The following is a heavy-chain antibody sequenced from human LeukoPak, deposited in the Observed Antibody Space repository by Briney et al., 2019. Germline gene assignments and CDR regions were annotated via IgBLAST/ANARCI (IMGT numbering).Heavy chain of an antibody. CDR2: IYGGGNT. CDR3: ARDLEGDSSGYYSPKAFDI. D-gene: IGHD3-22*01. J-gene: IGHJ3*02. V-gene: IGHV3-53*01. Sequence: GGSLRLSCAASGFSVRSNYMSWVRQAPGKGLEWVSVIYGGGNTYYADSVKGRFTISRDNSKNTLYLQMNSLRVEDTAVYYCARDLEGDSSGYYSPKAFDIWGQGTMVTVSS. CDR1: GFSVRSNY.